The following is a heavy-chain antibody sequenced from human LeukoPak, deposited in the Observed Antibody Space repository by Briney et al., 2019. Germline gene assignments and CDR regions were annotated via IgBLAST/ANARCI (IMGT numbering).Heavy chain of an antibody. CDR3: AREVTGPHAFDI. Sequence: PGGSLRLSCAASGFTFSSYSMNWVRQAPGKGLEWVSSISSSSSYIYYADSVKGRFTISRDNAKNSLYLQMNSLRAEDTAVYYCAREVTGPHAFDIWGQGTMVTVSS. CDR1: GFTFSSYS. D-gene: IGHD7-27*01. J-gene: IGHJ3*02. CDR2: ISSSSSYI. V-gene: IGHV3-21*01.